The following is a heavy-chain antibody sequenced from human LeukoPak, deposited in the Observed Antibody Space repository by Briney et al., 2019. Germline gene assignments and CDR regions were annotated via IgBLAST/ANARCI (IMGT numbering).Heavy chain of an antibody. CDR3: ARTVAAEIQQWSDGFLDF. V-gene: IGHV1-18*01. CDR1: GYTFSRHT. Sequence: ASVKVSCKTSGYTFSRHTITWVRQAPGQGLEWMGWISAYNGNTKYAQKLQGRVTMTTDTSTSTAYMELRSLRSDDTAVYYCARTVAAEIQQWSDGFLDFWGQGTLLTVSS. D-gene: IGHD5-18*01. CDR2: ISAYNGNT. J-gene: IGHJ4*02.